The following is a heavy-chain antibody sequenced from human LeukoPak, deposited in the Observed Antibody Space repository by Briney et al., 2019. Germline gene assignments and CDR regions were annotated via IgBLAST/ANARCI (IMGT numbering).Heavy chain of an antibody. CDR1: GFTFSSYG. J-gene: IGHJ4*02. Sequence: GGSLRLSCAASGFTFSSYGMHWVRQAPGKGLEWVAVIWYDGSNKYYRDSVKGRFTISRDNPKNTLYLQMNSLRAEDTAVYYCARAPGGYCTSTSCYPSYSFDYWGQGTLVTVSS. CDR2: IWYDGSNK. D-gene: IGHD2-2*01. V-gene: IGHV3-33*01. CDR3: ARAPGGYCTSTSCYPSYSFDY.